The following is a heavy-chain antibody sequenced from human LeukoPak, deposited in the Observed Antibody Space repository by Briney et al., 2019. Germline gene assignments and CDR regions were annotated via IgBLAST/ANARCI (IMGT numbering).Heavy chain of an antibody. D-gene: IGHD1-14*01. CDR3: ARHGPNRRPYYFDY. J-gene: IGHJ4*02. CDR2: IYYSGST. CDR1: GGSFSGYY. Sequence: SETLSLTCAVYGGSFSGYYWSWIRQPPGKGLEWIGSIYYSGSTYYNPSLKSRVTISVDTSKNQFSLKLSSVTAADTAVYYCARHGPNRRPYYFDYWGQGTLVTVSS. V-gene: IGHV4-34*01.